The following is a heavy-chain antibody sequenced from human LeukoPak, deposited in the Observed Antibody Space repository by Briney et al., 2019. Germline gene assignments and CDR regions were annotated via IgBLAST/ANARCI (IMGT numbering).Heavy chain of an antibody. D-gene: IGHD2-15*01. Sequence: GGSLRLSCAASGFTFSSYGMHWVRQAPGKGLEWVAFIRYDGSNKYYADSVKGRFTISRDNSKNTLYLQMNSLRAEDTAVYYCAKTAAIVVVVAANDHWGQGTLVTVSS. CDR3: AKTAAIVVVVAANDH. CDR1: GFTFSSYG. V-gene: IGHV3-30*02. J-gene: IGHJ5*02. CDR2: IRYDGSNK.